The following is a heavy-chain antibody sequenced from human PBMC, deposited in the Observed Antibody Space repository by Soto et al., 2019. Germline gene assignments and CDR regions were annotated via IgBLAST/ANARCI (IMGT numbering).Heavy chain of an antibody. Sequence: VKVSFHTSVYTFTCYFIHWVRQAPGQGLEWMAYINPNSGATKYAQKFQGRVTLTRDTSINTAYMEMSMLTSNDTAVYYCARGGGTVLAPLPWGQGTLVTVSS. CDR1: VYTFTCYF. J-gene: IGHJ5*02. CDR2: INPNSGAT. V-gene: IGHV1-2*02. D-gene: IGHD3-10*01. CDR3: ARGGGTVLAPLP.